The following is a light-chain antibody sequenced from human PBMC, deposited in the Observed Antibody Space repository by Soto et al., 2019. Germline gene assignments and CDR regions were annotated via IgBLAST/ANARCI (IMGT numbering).Light chain of an antibody. J-gene: IGKJ4*01. CDR3: QQRSNWPLT. CDR2: DAS. Sequence: EIVLTQSPATLYLSPGERATLSCRASQSVSSYLAWYQQKPGQAPRLLIYDASNRATGIPARFSGSGYGTDFTLTISSLEPEDFAVHYCQQRSNWPLTFGGGTKVEIK. V-gene: IGKV3-11*01. CDR1: QSVSSY.